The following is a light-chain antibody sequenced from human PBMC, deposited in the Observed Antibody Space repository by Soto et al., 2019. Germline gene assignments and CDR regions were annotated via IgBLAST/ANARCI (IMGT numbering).Light chain of an antibody. Sequence: LVMTRSPATLSVSPGERASLSCRASQSDSSYLAWYQQKPSQAPRLLIYGASSRATGIPDRFSGSGSGTDFTLTISRLEPEDFAVYYCQQYGRSPRTFGQGTKVDIK. CDR3: QQYGRSPRT. J-gene: IGKJ1*01. CDR2: GAS. V-gene: IGKV3-20*01. CDR1: QSDSSY.